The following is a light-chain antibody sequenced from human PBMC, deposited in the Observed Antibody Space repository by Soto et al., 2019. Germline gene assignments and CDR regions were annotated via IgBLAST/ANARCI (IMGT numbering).Light chain of an antibody. Sequence: ENVLTQSPGTLSLPPGDRATLFCMARQSLTNPYIAWYQQKPGQAPRLLIYDISSRATGIPDRFSGSVSGTDFTLTITRLEPEDFAVFYCQQYGSSEIIFGQGTRLEIK. CDR3: QQYGSSEII. V-gene: IGKV3-20*01. CDR1: QSLTNPY. J-gene: IGKJ5*01. CDR2: DIS.